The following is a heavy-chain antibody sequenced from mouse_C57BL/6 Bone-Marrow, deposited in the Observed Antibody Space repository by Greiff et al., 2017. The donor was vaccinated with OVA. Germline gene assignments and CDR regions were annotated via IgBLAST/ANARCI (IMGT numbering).Heavy chain of an antibody. CDR1: GYTFTDYY. CDR2: INPNNGGT. Sequence: VQLKQSGPELVKPGAPVKISCKASGYTFTDYYMNWVKQSHGKSLEWIGDINPNNGGTSYNQKFKGKATLTVDKSSSTAYMELRSLTSEDSAVYYCARPLDYYGSSYWYFDVWGTGTTVTVSS. J-gene: IGHJ1*03. D-gene: IGHD1-1*01. CDR3: ARPLDYYGSSYWYFDV. V-gene: IGHV1-26*01.